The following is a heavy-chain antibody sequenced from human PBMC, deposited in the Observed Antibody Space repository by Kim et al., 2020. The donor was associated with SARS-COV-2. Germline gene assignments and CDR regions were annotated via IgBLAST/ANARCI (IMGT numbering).Heavy chain of an antibody. D-gene: IGHD3-22*01. CDR3: ARDQGPGAYYDSSGYSYYYYGMDV. CDR1: GGSISSYY. Sequence: SETLSLTCTVSGGSISSYYWSWIRQPPGKGLEWIGYIYYSGSTNYNPSLKSRVTISVDTSKNQFSLKLSSVTAADTAVYYCARDQGPGAYYDSSGYSYYYYGMDVWGQGTTVTVSS. CDR2: IYYSGST. J-gene: IGHJ6*02. V-gene: IGHV4-59*13.